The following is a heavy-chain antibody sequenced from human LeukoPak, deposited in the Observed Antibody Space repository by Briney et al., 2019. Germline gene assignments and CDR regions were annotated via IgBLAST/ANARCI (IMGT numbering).Heavy chain of an antibody. J-gene: IGHJ4*02. CDR3: ARYSSSWYSPFDY. CDR1: GFNFSIYS. Sequence: GGSLRLSCAASGFNFSIYSMNWVRQAPGKGLEWVSYITRSSTTIYYADSVKGRFTISRDNSKNTLYLQMNNLRAEDTAVYYCARYSSSWYSPFDYWGQGTLVTVSS. CDR2: ITRSSTTI. V-gene: IGHV3-48*01. D-gene: IGHD6-13*01.